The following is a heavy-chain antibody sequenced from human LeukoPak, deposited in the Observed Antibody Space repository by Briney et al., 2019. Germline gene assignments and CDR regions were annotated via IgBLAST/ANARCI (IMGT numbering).Heavy chain of an antibody. D-gene: IGHD2-15*01. J-gene: IGHJ3*02. CDR1: GGSISSYY. Sequence: SETLSLTCTVSGGSISSYYWSWIRQPPGKGLEWIGYIYYSGSTNYNPSLKSRVTISVDTSKNQSSLKLSSVTAADTAVYYCARDYSYGQEAFDIWGQGTMVTVSS. CDR2: IYYSGST. CDR3: ARDYSYGQEAFDI. V-gene: IGHV4-59*01.